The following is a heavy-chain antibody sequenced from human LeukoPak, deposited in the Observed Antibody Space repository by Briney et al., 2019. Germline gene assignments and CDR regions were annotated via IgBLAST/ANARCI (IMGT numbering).Heavy chain of an antibody. CDR2: ISYDGSNK. CDR3: ARARDYVVNY. V-gene: IGHV3-30-3*01. CDR1: GFTFSSYA. J-gene: IGHJ4*02. Sequence: GGSLRLSCAASGFTFSSYAMHWVRQAPGKGLEWVAVISYDGSNKYYADSVKGRFIISRDKSKNTLYLQMNSLRAEDTAVYYCARARDYVVNYWGQGTLVTVSS. D-gene: IGHD4-17*01.